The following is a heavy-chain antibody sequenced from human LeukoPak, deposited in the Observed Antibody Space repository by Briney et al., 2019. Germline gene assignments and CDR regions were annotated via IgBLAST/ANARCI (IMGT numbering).Heavy chain of an antibody. CDR2: MNPNSGNT. V-gene: IGHV1-8*03. D-gene: IGHD3-22*01. Sequence: ASVKVSCKASGYTFTSYDINWVRQPTGQGLEWMGWMNPNSGNTGYAQKFQGRVTITRNTSISTAYMELSSLRSEDTAVYYCARIAMIADAFDIWGQGTMVTVSS. J-gene: IGHJ3*02. CDR1: GYTFTSYD. CDR3: ARIAMIADAFDI.